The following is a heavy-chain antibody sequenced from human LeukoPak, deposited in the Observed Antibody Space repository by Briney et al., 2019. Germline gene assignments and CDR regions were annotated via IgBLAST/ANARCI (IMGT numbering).Heavy chain of an antibody. CDR1: GYTFTSYY. V-gene: IGHV1-46*01. Sequence: ASVKVSCKASGYTFTSYYKHWVRQAPGQGLEWMGIINPSGGSTSYAQKFQGRVTMTRDTSTSTVYMELSSLRSEDTAVYYCAREGRGMGACNYWGQGTLVTVSS. D-gene: IGHD1-26*01. CDR3: AREGRGMGACNY. CDR2: INPSGGST. J-gene: IGHJ4*02.